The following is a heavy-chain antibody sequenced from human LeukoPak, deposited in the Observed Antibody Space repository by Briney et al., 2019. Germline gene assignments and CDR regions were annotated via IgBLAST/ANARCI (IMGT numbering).Heavy chain of an antibody. V-gene: IGHV4-39*01. D-gene: IGHD2-2*01. J-gene: IGHJ3*02. CDR2: ISDGGST. CDR1: GGSIWTSDYY. CDR3: VRHCCSTPSKRTFDI. Sequence: PSETLSLTCTVSGGSIWTSDYYWGCIRQFPGKGLEWIGTISDGGSTYYNPFLESRVIISVDTSKNQFSLKLSSVTAADTAVYYCVRHCCSTPSKRTFDIWGQGTLVTVSS.